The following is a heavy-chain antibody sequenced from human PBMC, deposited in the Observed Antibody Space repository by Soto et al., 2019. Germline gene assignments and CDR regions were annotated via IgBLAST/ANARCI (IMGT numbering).Heavy chain of an antibody. J-gene: IGHJ4*02. CDR1: GGSISSYY. V-gene: IGHV4-59*01. CDR2: ISYSGST. Sequence: SETLSLTCTVSGGSISSYYWTWIRQPPGKGLEWIGYISYSGSTNYNPSLKSRVTISVDTSKNQFSLNLNSVTAADTAVYYCARGLGERKKSFVYWGPGTLVTVSS. D-gene: IGHD3-10*01. CDR3: ARGLGERKKSFVY.